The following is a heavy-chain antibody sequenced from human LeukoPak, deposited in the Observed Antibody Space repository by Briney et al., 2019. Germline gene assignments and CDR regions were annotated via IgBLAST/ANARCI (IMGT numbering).Heavy chain of an antibody. Sequence: GSLRLSCAASGFTVSSNYMSWVRQAPGKGLEWIGQIYHSGSTNYNPSLKSRVTISVDTSKNQFSLKLSSVTAADTAVYYCARLLTGYYKPSWFDPWGQGTLVTVSS. CDR1: GFTVSSNY. D-gene: IGHD3-9*01. V-gene: IGHV4-34*01. CDR3: ARLLTGYYKPSWFDP. J-gene: IGHJ5*02. CDR2: IYHSGST.